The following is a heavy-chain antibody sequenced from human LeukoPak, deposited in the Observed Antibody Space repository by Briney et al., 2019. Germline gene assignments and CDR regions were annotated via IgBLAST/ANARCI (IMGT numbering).Heavy chain of an antibody. Sequence: PGGSLRLSCAASGFTFSSYSMNWVRQAPGKGLEWVSYISSSSSTIYYADSVKGRFTISRDNAKNPLYLQMNSLRAEDTAVYYCARDRWGFDYWGQGTLVTVSS. CDR2: ISSSSSTI. J-gene: IGHJ4*02. V-gene: IGHV3-48*01. CDR3: ARDRWGFDY. CDR1: GFTFSSYS. D-gene: IGHD5-24*01.